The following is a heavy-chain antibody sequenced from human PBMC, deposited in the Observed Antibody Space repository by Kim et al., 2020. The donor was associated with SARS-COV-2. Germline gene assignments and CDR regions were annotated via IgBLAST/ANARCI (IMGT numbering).Heavy chain of an antibody. CDR1: GYTFTSYY. Sequence: ASVKVSCKASGYTFTSYYMHWVRQAPGQGLDWMGIINPSGCSTSYAQKFQGRVTMTRDTSTSTVYMELSSLRSEDTAVYYCARISGFLAGFDPWGQGTLVTVSS. D-gene: IGHD2-15*01. CDR2: INPSGCST. CDR3: ARISGFLAGFDP. J-gene: IGHJ5*02. V-gene: IGHV1-46*01.